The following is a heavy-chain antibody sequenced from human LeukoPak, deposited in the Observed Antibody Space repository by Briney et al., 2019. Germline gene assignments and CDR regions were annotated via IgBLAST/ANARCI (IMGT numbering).Heavy chain of an antibody. Sequence: PGGSLRLSCAASGFTFSNAWMSWVRQAPGKGLEWVGRIKSKTDGGTTDYAAPVKGRFTISRDDSKNTLYLQMNSLKTEDTAVYYCTTDRGIQLWHLGYWGQGTLVTVSS. V-gene: IGHV3-15*01. CDR2: IKSKTDGGTT. CDR1: GFTFSNAW. CDR3: TTDRGIQLWHLGY. J-gene: IGHJ4*02. D-gene: IGHD5-18*01.